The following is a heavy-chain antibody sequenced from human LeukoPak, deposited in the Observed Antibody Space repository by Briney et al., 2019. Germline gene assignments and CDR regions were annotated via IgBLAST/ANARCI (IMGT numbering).Heavy chain of an antibody. Sequence: GESLKISCKGSGYSFTSYWIGWVRQMPGKGLEWMGIICPGGSDTRYSPSFQGQVTISADKSISTAYLQWSSLKASDTAMYYCARLPTYYYGSGTRYYFDYWGQGTLVTVSS. CDR1: GYSFTSYW. J-gene: IGHJ4*02. D-gene: IGHD3-10*01. V-gene: IGHV5-51*01. CDR2: ICPGGSDT. CDR3: ARLPTYYYGSGTRYYFDY.